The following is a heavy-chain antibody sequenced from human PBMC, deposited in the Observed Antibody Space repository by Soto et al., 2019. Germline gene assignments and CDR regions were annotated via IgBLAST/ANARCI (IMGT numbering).Heavy chain of an antibody. V-gene: IGHV4-31*03. CDR3: ARSGNIGAVTGDY. CDR2: IYYSGST. D-gene: IGHD3-10*01. CDR1: GGSISSGGYY. J-gene: IGHJ4*02. Sequence: SETLSLTCTVSGGSISSGGYYWSWIRQHPGKGLEWIGYIYYSGSTYYNPSLKSRVTISVDTSKNQFSLKLSSVTAADTAVYYCARSGNIGAVTGDYWGQGTLVTVSS.